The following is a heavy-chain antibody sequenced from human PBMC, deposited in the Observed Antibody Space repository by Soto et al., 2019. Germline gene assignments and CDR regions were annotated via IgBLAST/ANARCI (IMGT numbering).Heavy chain of an antibody. Sequence: QMQLVQSGPEVKKPGTSVKVSCKASGFTFTSSAMQWVRQARGQRLEWIGWIVVGSGNTNYAQKFQERVTITRDMSTSTADMELSSLRSEDTAVYYCAAAYYDILTGYPRGFDPWGQGTLVTVSS. CDR2: IVVGSGNT. J-gene: IGHJ5*02. V-gene: IGHV1-58*02. CDR3: AAAYYDILTGYPRGFDP. D-gene: IGHD3-9*01. CDR1: GFTFTSSA.